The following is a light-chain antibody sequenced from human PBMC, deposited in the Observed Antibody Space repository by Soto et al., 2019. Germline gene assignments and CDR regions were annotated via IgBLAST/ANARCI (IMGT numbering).Light chain of an antibody. V-gene: IGKV3-11*01. CDR1: QSVSTS. Sequence: IVLTQSPATLSLSPGERAALSCRASQSVSTSLAWYQHKPGQAPILIIYDASKRAPGIPARFSGSGSGTDFTLTISSTEFEDFAVYYCQVRAVWPTFGQGTKVEIK. CDR2: DAS. CDR3: QVRAVWPT. J-gene: IGKJ1*01.